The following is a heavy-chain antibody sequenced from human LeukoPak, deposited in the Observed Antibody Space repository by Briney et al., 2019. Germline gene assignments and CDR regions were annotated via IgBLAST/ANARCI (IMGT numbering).Heavy chain of an antibody. CDR1: GFTVSSSY. CDR2: IYSGGST. Sequence: GGSLRLSCAASGFTVSSSYMSWVRQAPGKGLEWVSLIYSGGSTYYAASVKGRFTISRDNAKNTLYLQMNSLRAEDTAVYYCARARYPVGATDYWGQGTLVTVSS. D-gene: IGHD1-26*01. J-gene: IGHJ4*02. CDR3: ARARYPVGATDY. V-gene: IGHV3-53*01.